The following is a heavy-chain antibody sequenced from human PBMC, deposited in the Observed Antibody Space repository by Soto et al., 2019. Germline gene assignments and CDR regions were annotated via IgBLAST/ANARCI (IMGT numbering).Heavy chain of an antibody. CDR2: IYYTGNT. J-gene: IGHJ5*02. Sequence: LSLTCSVSGGSIVDYYWSWIRQPPGKGLEWIGFIYYTGNTRYNPSLGSRVTISLDTSKNQFSLKLTPATAADTAFYYCARDVNRWELRGFFDPWGRGALVTVSS. D-gene: IGHD1-7*01. CDR3: ARDVNRWELRGFFDP. CDR1: GGSIVDYY. V-gene: IGHV4-59*01.